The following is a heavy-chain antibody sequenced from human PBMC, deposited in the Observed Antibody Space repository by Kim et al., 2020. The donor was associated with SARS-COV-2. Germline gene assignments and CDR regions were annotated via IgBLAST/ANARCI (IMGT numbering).Heavy chain of an antibody. CDR3: AIAPHRMAARPFWFDP. J-gene: IGHJ5*02. CDR1: GGSISSYY. CDR2: IYYSGST. V-gene: IGHV4-59*01. D-gene: IGHD6-6*01. Sequence: SQTLSLTCTVSGGSISSYYWSWIRQPPGKGLEWIGYIYYSGSTNYNPSLKSRVTLSVDTSKHQFSLKLSSVTAADTAVYYCAIAPHRMAARPFWFDPWGQ.